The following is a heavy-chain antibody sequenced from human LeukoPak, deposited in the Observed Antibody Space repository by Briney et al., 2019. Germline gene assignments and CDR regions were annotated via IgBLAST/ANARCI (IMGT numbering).Heavy chain of an antibody. CDR1: GGSISSSSYY. Sequence: PSETLSLTCTVSGGSISSSSYYWGWIRQPPGKGLEWIGSIYYSGSTYYNPSLKSRVTISVDTSKNRFSLKLSSVTAADTAVYYCARGGVYRNWFDPWGQGTLVTVSS. V-gene: IGHV4-39*01. D-gene: IGHD4-11*01. J-gene: IGHJ5*02. CDR3: ARGGVYRNWFDP. CDR2: IYYSGST.